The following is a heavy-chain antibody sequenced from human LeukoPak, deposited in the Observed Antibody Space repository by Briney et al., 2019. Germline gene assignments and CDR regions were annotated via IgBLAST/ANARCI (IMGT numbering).Heavy chain of an antibody. V-gene: IGHV4-59*12. CDR1: GGSISSYY. CDR2: IYHSGST. CDR3: ASQYSSGWYYFDY. D-gene: IGHD6-19*01. Sequence: SETLSLTCTVSGGSISSYYWSWIRQPPGKGLEWIGYIYHSGSTYYNPSLKSRVTISVDRSKNQFSLKLSSVTAADTAVYYCASQYSSGWYYFDYWGQGTLVTVSS. J-gene: IGHJ4*02.